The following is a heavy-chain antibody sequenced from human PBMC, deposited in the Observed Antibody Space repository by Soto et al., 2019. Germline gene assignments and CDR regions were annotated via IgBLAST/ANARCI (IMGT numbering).Heavy chain of an antibody. V-gene: IGHV4-31*03. CDR2: IYNSGLI. J-gene: IGHJ4*02. D-gene: IGHD2-15*01. CDR1: GASVSSDGYY. CDR3: ARSRRGAVATFDL. Sequence: SETLSLTCTVSGASVSSDGYYWSWIRQHPEKGLEWIGYIYNSGLISYNPSLRSRIVVSRDTSRNQLSLKVTSVTAADTAVYCCARSRRGAVATFDLWGQGTPVTVSS.